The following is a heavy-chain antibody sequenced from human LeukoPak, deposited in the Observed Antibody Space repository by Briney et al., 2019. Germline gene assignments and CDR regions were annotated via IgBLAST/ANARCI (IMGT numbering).Heavy chain of an antibody. D-gene: IGHD3-22*01. CDR2: INHSGST. J-gene: IGHJ5*01. Sequence: SETLSLTCAVYGGSFSGYYWSWIRQPPGKGLEWIGEINHSGSTNYNPSVKSRVTISVDTSKNQFSLKLASVTAADTAVHYCARLSGYYYDLPGWFDSWGQGTLVTVSS. CDR1: GGSFSGYY. CDR3: ARLSGYYYDLPGWFDS. V-gene: IGHV4-34*01.